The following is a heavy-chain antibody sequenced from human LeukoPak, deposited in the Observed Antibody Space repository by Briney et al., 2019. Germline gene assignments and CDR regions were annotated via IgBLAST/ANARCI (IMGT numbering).Heavy chain of an antibody. CDR2: INSDGSST. J-gene: IGHJ5*02. CDR3: ARATAFQFMGTYIS. CDR1: GFTFSSYW. D-gene: IGHD1-7*01. V-gene: IGHV3-74*01. Sequence: QPGGSLRLSCAASGFTFSSYWMHWVRQAPGKGLVWVSRINSDGSSTSYADSVKGRFTISRDNARNTVYLQMNSLRAEDTAVYYCARATAFQFMGTYISWGQGTLVTVSS.